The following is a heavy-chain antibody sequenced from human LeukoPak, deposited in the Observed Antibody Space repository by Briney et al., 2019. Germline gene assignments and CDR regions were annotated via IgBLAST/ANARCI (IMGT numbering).Heavy chain of an antibody. Sequence: PGGSLRLSCAASGFTFSSYAMHWVRQAPGKGLEWVAVISYDGSNKYYADSVKGRFTISRDNSKNTLYLQINSLRAEDTAVYYCAKDFGYCSSTSCYYFDYWGQGTLVTVSS. CDR1: GFTFSSYA. CDR3: AKDFGYCSSTSCYYFDY. J-gene: IGHJ4*02. CDR2: ISYDGSNK. D-gene: IGHD2-2*01. V-gene: IGHV3-30*04.